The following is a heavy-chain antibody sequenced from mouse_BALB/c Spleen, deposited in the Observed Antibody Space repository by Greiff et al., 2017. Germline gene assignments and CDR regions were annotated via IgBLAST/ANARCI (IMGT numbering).Heavy chain of an antibody. CDR1: GYSFTSYW. CDR3: ARGGGKAY. CDR2: IDPSDSET. V-gene: IGHV1S126*01. D-gene: IGHD1-1*02. Sequence: VQLVESGPQLVRPGASVKISCKASGYSFTSYWMHWVKQRPGQGLEWIGMIDPSDSETRLNQKFKDKATLTVDKSSSTAYMQLSSPTSEDSAVYYCARGGGKAYWGQGTLVTVSA. J-gene: IGHJ3*01.